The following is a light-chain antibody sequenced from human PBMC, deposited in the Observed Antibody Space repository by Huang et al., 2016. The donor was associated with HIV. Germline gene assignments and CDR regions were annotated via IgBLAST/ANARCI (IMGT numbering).Light chain of an antibody. CDR3: MQALQSGYT. CDR2: LGS. J-gene: IGKJ2*01. CDR1: QSLLQSNKDNY. V-gene: IGKV2-28*01. Sequence: EIVMTQSPLSLAVPPGEPASISCRSRQSLLQSNKDNYLDWYLQKPGQSPQLLIYLGSNRASGVPGRFSGSGSGTDFTLEISRVEAEDVGVYYCMQALQSGYTFGQGTRLEIK.